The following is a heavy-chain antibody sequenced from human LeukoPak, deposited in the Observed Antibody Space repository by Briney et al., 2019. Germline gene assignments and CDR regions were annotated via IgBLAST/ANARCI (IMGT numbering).Heavy chain of an antibody. CDR1: GFTVSSNY. CDR3: AKDPIYGSGVRGL. D-gene: IGHD3-10*01. V-gene: IGHV3-23*01. J-gene: IGHJ4*02. CDR2: ISGSGGST. Sequence: GGSLRLSCAASGFTVSSNYMSWVRQAPGKGLEWVSAISGSGGSTYYADSVKGRFTISRDNSKNTLYLQMNSLRAEDTAVYYCAKDPIYGSGVRGLWGQGTLVTVSS.